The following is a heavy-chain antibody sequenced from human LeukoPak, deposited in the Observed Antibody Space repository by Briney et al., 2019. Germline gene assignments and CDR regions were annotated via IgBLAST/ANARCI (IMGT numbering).Heavy chain of an antibody. CDR2: ISSSSSYI. V-gene: IGHV3-21*01. D-gene: IGHD2-2*01. J-gene: IGHJ3*02. Sequence: GGSLRLSCAASGFTFSSYSMNWVRQAPGKGLEWVSSISSSSSYIYYADSVKGRFTISRDNAKNSLYLQMNSLRAEDTAVYYCARDRWWDIVVVPASNDAFDTWGQGTMVTVSS. CDR3: ARDRWWDIVVVPASNDAFDT. CDR1: GFTFSSYS.